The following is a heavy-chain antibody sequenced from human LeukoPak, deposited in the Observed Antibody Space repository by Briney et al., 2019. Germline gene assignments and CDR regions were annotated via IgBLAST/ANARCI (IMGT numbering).Heavy chain of an antibody. CDR1: GFTFSSYA. Sequence: GRSLRLSCAASGFTFSSYAMHWVRQAPGKGLEWVAVISYDGSNKYYADSVKGRFTISRDNSKNTLYLQMNSLRAEDTAVYYCAREDSSGYYLFDYWGQGTLVTVSS. CDR3: AREDSSGYYLFDY. D-gene: IGHD3-22*01. CDR2: ISYDGSNK. J-gene: IGHJ4*02. V-gene: IGHV3-30-3*01.